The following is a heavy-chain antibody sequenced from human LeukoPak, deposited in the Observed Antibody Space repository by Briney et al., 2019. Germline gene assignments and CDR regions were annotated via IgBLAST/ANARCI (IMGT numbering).Heavy chain of an antibody. J-gene: IGHJ4*02. CDR2: ISSSSSTI. D-gene: IGHD3-10*01. CDR3: ARERGGDYYGPFFDY. CDR1: GFTFSIYS. Sequence: GGSLRLSCAASGFTFSIYSMNWVRQAPGKGLEWVSYISSSSSTIYYADSVKGRFTISRDNAKNSLYLQMNSLRAEDTAVNYCARERGGDYYGPFFDYWGQGTLVTVSS. V-gene: IGHV3-48*01.